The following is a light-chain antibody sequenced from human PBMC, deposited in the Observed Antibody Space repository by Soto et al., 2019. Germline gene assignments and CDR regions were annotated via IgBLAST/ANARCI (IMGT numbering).Light chain of an antibody. CDR3: CSYAGSRTWV. J-gene: IGLJ1*01. Sequence: QSVLTQPASVSGSPGQAITISCTGTSSDVGTYSLVSWYQQYPGKAPKLIIYEASHRPSGVSYRFSGSKSGNTASLTISGLQADDEADYFCCSYAGSRTWVFGSGTKVTVL. CDR1: SSDVGTYSL. CDR2: EAS. V-gene: IGLV2-23*01.